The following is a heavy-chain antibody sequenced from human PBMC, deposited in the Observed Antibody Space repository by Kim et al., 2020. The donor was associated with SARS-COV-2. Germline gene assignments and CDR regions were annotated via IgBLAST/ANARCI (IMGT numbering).Heavy chain of an antibody. V-gene: IGHV4-59*08. Sequence: SETLSLTCTVSGGSISSYYWSWIRQPPGKGLEWIGYIYYSGSTDYNPSLKSRVTISVDTSKNQFTLKLSSVTAADTAVYDCARLPRNYHSGTNYFDYWGQGTLVTVSS. D-gene: IGHD3-10*01. CDR3: ARLPRNYHSGTNYFDY. CDR1: GGSISSYY. J-gene: IGHJ4*02. CDR2: IYYSGST.